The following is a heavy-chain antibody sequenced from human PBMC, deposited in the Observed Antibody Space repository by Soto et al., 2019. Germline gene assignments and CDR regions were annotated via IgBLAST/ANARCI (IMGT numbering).Heavy chain of an antibody. CDR2: FDPEDGET. Sequence: ASVKVSCKVSGYTLTELSMHWVRQAPGKGLEWMGGFDPEDGETIYAQKFQGRVTMTEDTSTDTAYMELSSLRSEDTAVYYCATGKLLADTAMPQPRYFDYWGQGTLVTVSS. CDR1: GYTLTELS. J-gene: IGHJ4*02. CDR3: ATGKLLADTAMPQPRYFDY. D-gene: IGHD5-18*01. V-gene: IGHV1-24*01.